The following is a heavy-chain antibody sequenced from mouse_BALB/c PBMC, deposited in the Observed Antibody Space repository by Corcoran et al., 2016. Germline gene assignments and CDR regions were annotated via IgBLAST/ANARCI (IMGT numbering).Heavy chain of an antibody. V-gene: IGHV1S136*01. Sequence: EVQLQQSGPELVKPGASVKMSCKASGYTFTSYVMHWVKQKPGQGLEWIGYIYPFKEVTKYSENFKGKATLTSDKSSSTAYMVLNSLTSEDSAVYYCTREVPGGYPFDYWGQGTTLTVSS. CDR2: IYPFKEVT. CDR1: GYTFTSYV. J-gene: IGHJ2*01. CDR3: TREVPGGYPFDY. D-gene: IGHD2-2*01.